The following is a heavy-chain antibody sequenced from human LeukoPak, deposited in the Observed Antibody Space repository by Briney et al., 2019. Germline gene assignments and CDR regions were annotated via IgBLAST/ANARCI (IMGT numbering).Heavy chain of an antibody. V-gene: IGHV1-2*02. CDR1: GYTFTGYY. Sequence: ASVKVSCKASGYTFTGYYMRWVRQAPGQGLEWMGWINPNSGGTNYAQKFQGRVTMTRDTSISTAYMELSRLRSDDTAVYYCAREYDSSGYYYGWFDPWGQGTLVTVSS. CDR2: INPNSGGT. D-gene: IGHD3-22*01. J-gene: IGHJ5*02. CDR3: AREYDSSGYYYGWFDP.